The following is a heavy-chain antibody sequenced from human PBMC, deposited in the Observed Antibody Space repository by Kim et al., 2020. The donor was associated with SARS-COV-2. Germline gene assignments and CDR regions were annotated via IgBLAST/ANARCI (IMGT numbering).Heavy chain of an antibody. D-gene: IGHD5-12*01. CDR3: AKDIPFGYSGYETLVDY. V-gene: IGHV3-30*18. CDR2: ISYDGSNK. Sequence: GGSLRLSCAASGFTFSSYGMHWVRQAPGKGLEWVAVISYDGSNKYYADSVKGRFTISRDNSKNTLYLQMNSLRAEDTAVYYCAKDIPFGYSGYETLVDYWGQGTLVTVSS. J-gene: IGHJ4*02. CDR1: GFTFSSYG.